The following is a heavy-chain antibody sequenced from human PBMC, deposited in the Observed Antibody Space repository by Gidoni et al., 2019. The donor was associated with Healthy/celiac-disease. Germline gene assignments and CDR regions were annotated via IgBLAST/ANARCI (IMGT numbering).Heavy chain of an antibody. CDR2: IKQGESEK. CDR3: ARDRAYCGGDCSSGYFQH. J-gene: IGHJ1*01. V-gene: IGHV3-7*01. D-gene: IGHD2-21*02. CDR1: GFTLSSPW. Sequence: EVQLVEPGGGLVQPGGPMRLSCAASGFTLSSPWMSWVRQAPGKGLEWGANIKQGESEKYYVDSVKGRFTISRDNAKNSLYLQMNSLRAEDTAVYYCARDRAYCGGDCSSGYFQHWGQGTLVTVS.